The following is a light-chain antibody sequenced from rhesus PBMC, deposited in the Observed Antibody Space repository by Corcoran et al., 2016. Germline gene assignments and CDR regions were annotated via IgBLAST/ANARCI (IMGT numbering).Light chain of an antibody. V-gene: IGKV1-94*01. Sequence: DIQMTQSPSSLSASVGDRVTVTCRASQGINKELSWYQQKPGKAPTLLIYAASSLQSGVSSRFSGNGCGTDYTLTSSSLRPEDVATFYCLQDHTTPWTFGHGTKVEIK. CDR1: QGINKE. CDR3: LQDHTTPWT. CDR2: AAS. J-gene: IGKJ1*01.